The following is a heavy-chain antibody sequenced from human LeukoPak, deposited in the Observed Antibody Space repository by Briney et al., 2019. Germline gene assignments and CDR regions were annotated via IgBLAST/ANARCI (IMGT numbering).Heavy chain of an antibody. J-gene: IGHJ3*02. CDR2: INHNGST. CDR1: GGSFSGYY. CDR3: ARSGGTSARVSAFDI. D-gene: IGHD2-15*01. V-gene: IGHV4-34*01. Sequence: SETLSLTCAVYGGSFSGYYWSWIRQPPGKGLEWIGEINHNGSTNYNPSLKSRVTISVDTSKNQFSLKLSSVTAADTAVFYCARSGGTSARVSAFDIWGQGTMVTVSS.